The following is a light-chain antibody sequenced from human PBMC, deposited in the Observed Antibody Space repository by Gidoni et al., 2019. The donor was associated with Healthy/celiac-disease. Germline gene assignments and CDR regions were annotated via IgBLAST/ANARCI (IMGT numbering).Light chain of an antibody. CDR3: QQSNSTPFT. Sequence: DNQMTQPPASLSASVGDRVTIPCRASQSISSYLTWYQQKPGKATKLLIYAASSLQSGVTSRFSGSGSGTDFTLTISSLQPEDFATYYCQQSNSTPFTFXGXTKVEIK. V-gene: IGKV1-39*01. CDR1: QSISSY. CDR2: AAS. J-gene: IGKJ4*01.